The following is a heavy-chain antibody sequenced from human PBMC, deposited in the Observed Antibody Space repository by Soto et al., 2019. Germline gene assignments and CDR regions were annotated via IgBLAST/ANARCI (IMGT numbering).Heavy chain of an antibody. J-gene: IGHJ4*02. CDR2: ISSSSSTI. CDR3: ARDRSDYIWGSYRLDY. V-gene: IGHV3-48*01. Sequence: GSLRLSCAASGFTFSSYSMNWVRQAPGKGLEWVSYISSSSSTIYYADSVKGRFTISRDNAKNSLYLQMNSLRAEDTAVYYCARDRSDYIWGSYRLDYWGQGTLVTVSS. CDR1: GFTFSSYS. D-gene: IGHD3-16*02.